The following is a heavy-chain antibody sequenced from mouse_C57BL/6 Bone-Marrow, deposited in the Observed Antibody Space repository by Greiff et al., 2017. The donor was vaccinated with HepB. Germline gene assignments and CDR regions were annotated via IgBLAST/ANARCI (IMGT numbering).Heavy chain of an antibody. J-gene: IGHJ2*01. Sequence: QVQLQQPGAELVRPGSSVKLSCKASGYTFTDYYINWVKQRPGQGLEWIGKIGPGSGSTYYNEKFKGKATLTADKSSSTAYMQLSSLTSEDSAVYFCARERDYYGSSSFDYWGQGTTLTVSS. CDR3: ARERDYYGSSSFDY. CDR1: GYTFTDYY. V-gene: IGHV1-77*01. D-gene: IGHD1-1*01. CDR2: IGPGSGST.